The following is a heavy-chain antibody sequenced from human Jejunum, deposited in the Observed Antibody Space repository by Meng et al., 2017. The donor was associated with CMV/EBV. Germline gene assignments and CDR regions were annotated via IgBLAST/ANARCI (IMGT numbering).Heavy chain of an antibody. CDR3: ARDQAGTPMGWFDS. D-gene: IGHD3-10*01. V-gene: IGHV3-7*01. CDR2: INPDGSVR. CDR1: GFNLGSYW. J-gene: IGHJ5*01. Sequence: GFNLGSYWMSWVRQAPGKGLEWVANINPDGSVRHYLDSVEGRFTISRDSGKNSLYLQMNSLRAEDTAVFYCARDQAGTPMGWFDSWGQGTLVTVSS.